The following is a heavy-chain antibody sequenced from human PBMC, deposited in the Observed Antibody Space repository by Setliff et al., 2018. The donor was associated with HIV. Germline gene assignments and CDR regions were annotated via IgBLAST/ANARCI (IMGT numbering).Heavy chain of an antibody. V-gene: IGHV3-9*01. D-gene: IGHD2-2*01. CDR2: ISWNSGSI. J-gene: IGHJ3*02. CDR1: GFTFDDYA. CDR3: AKGSLPIVVVPAAKAFDI. Sequence: GGSLRLSCAASGFTFDDYAMHWVRQAPGKGLEWVSGISWNSGSIGYADSVKGRFTISRGNAKNSLYLQMNSLRAEDTALYYCAKGSLPIVVVPAAKAFDIWGQGTMVTVSS.